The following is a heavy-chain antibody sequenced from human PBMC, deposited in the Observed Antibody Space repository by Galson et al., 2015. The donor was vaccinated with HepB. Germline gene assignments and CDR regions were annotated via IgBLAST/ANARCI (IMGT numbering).Heavy chain of an antibody. V-gene: IGHV3-53*01. Sequence: SLRLSCAVSGFTVSSNYMSWVRQPPGKGLEWVSVIYSGGSTYNAGSVKGRFAISRDTSKNTLSLQMNSLRAEDTAVYYCTRFSGYESYGAFDIWGQGTMVTVSS. CDR1: GFTVSSNY. J-gene: IGHJ3*02. D-gene: IGHD5-12*01. CDR3: TRFSGYESYGAFDI. CDR2: IYSGGST.